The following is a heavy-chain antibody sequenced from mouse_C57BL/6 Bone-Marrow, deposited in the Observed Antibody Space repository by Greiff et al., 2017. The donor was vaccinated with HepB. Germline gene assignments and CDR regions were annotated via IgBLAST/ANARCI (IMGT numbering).Heavy chain of an antibody. Sequence: QVHVKQSGAELVRPGASVTLSCKASGYTFTDYEMHWVKQTPVHGLEWIGAIDPETGGTAYNQKFKGKAILTADKSSSTAYMELRSLTSEDSAVYYCTKPYYYGSSTYYAMDYWGQGTSVTVSS. CDR1: GYTFTDYE. D-gene: IGHD1-1*01. CDR2: IDPETGGT. V-gene: IGHV1-15*01. J-gene: IGHJ4*01. CDR3: TKPYYYGSSTYYAMDY.